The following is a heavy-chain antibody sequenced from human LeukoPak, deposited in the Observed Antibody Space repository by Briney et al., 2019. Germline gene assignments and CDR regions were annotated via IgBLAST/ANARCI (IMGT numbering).Heavy chain of an antibody. CDR3: AKERAVAGTEIYYYYYGMDV. Sequence: GGSLILSCAASGFTLSNYAMSWVRQGPGKGLEWISYISTNSSYTNYADSVKGRFTISRDNAKNSLYLQMNSLRAGDTAVYYCAKERAVAGTEIYYYYYGMDVWGQGTTVTVSS. CDR2: ISTNSSYT. J-gene: IGHJ6*02. D-gene: IGHD6-19*01. CDR1: GFTLSNYA. V-gene: IGHV3-11*05.